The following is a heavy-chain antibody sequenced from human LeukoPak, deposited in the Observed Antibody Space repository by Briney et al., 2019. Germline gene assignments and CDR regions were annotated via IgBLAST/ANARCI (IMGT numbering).Heavy chain of an antibody. CDR1: GFTFSSYG. J-gene: IGHJ4*02. CDR2: IWYDGSNK. D-gene: IGHD5-24*01. CDR3: ARVADGDKYGGRDY. V-gene: IGHV3-33*08. Sequence: GGSLRLSCAASGFTFSSYGMHWVRQAPGKGLEWVAVIWYDGSNKYYADSVKGRFTISRDNSKNTLYLQMNSLRVEDTAVYYCARVADGDKYGGRDYWGQGALVIVSS.